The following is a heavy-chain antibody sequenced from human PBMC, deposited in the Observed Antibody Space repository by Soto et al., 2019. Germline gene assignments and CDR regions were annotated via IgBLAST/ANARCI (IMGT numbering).Heavy chain of an antibody. D-gene: IGHD6-19*01. CDR3: ARSIAVAGTFWYYYYGMDV. CDR1: GYTFTGYY. V-gene: IGHV1-2*02. CDR2: INPNSGGT. J-gene: IGHJ6*02. Sequence: GASVNVSCKASGYTFTGYYMHWVRQAPGQGLEWMGWINPNSGGTNYAQKFQGRVTMTRDTSISTAYMELSRLRSDDTAVYYCARSIAVAGTFWYYYYGMDVWGQGTTVTSP.